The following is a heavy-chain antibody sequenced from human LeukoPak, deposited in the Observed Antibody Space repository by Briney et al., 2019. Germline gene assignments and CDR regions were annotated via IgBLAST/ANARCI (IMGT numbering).Heavy chain of an antibody. CDR2: IIPIFDTA. D-gene: IGHD6-13*01. Sequence: ASVKVSCKASGGTFSSYAISWVRQAPGQGLEWMGGIIPIFDTAVYAQKFLGRVTVTADESTSTAYMDLSSLTSEDTAVYYCARDNIRGGKGIAAAGGYYWGQGTLVTVSS. V-gene: IGHV1-69*13. CDR1: GGTFSSYA. CDR3: ARDNIRGGKGIAAAGGYY. J-gene: IGHJ4*02.